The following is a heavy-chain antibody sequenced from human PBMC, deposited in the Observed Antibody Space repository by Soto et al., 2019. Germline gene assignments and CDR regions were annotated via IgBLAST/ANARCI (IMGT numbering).Heavy chain of an antibody. CDR2: IYYSGYS. Sequence: SETLSLTCSVSGSSISSGDDYWTWIRQSPGRGLEWIGYIYYSGYSHSNASLKSRVTISVDTSKNQFSLNLRSVTAADTAVYYCARVRRSGTYYFDYWGQGTLVTISS. J-gene: IGHJ4*02. V-gene: IGHV4-30-4*01. CDR1: GSSISSGDDY. CDR3: ARVRRSGTYYFDY.